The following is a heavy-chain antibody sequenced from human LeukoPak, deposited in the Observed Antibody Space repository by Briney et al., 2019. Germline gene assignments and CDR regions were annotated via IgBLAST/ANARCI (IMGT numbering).Heavy chain of an antibody. D-gene: IGHD5-24*01. J-gene: IGHJ4*02. CDR3: ARAGYERWLQLQGGYFDY. CDR1: GGSFSGYY. Sequence: SETLSLTCAVYGGSFSGYYWSWIRLPPGKGLEWIGEINHSGSTNYNPSLKSRVTISVDTSKNQFSLKLSSVTAADTAVYYCARAGYERWLQLQGGYFDYWGQGTLVTVSS. V-gene: IGHV4-34*01. CDR2: INHSGST.